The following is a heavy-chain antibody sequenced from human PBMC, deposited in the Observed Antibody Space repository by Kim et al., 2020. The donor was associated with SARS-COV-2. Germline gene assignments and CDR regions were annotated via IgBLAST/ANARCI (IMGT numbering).Heavy chain of an antibody. CDR3: ARDRLGGYARDV. D-gene: IGHD5-18*01. CDR1: GFPFSTYW. J-gene: IGHJ6*02. Sequence: GGSLRLSCAASGFPFSTYWMYWVRQAPGKGLEWLVNIKYDGSDKYYVDSVKGRFTVSRDNAKNSLYLHMTSLRAEDTAVYFCARDRLGGYARDVWGQGTT. V-gene: IGHV3-7*05. CDR2: IKYDGSDK.